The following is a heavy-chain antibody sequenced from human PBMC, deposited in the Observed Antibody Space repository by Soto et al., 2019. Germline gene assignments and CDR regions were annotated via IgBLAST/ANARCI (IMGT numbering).Heavy chain of an antibody. J-gene: IGHJ6*02. CDR1: GGSISSYY. CDR2: IYYSGST. D-gene: IGHD3-10*01. CDR3: ARHACYGSGSYYYYGMDV. Sequence: SETLSLTCTVSGGSISSYYWSWIRQPPGKGLEWIGYIYYSGSTNYNPSLKSRVTISVDTSKNQFSLKLSSVTAADTAVYYCARHACYGSGSYYYYGMDVWGQGTSGTVSS. V-gene: IGHV4-59*08.